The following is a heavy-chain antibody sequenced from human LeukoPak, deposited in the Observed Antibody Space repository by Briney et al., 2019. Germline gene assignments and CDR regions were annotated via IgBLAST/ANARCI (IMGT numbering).Heavy chain of an antibody. CDR2: IKQGGSEI. Sequence: GGSLRLSCSASGFTFSRFWMSWVRQAPGKGLEYVALIKQGGSEIYHMDSVKGRFTISRDDATNSLYLQMNSLGVEDTALYYCARDRESESDSEGDYWGQGTLVAVSS. D-gene: IGHD4-11*01. V-gene: IGHV3-7*01. CDR1: GFTFSRFW. CDR3: ARDRESESDSEGDY. J-gene: IGHJ4*02.